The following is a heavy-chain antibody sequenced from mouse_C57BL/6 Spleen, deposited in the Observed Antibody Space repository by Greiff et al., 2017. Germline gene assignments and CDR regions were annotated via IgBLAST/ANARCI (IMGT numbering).Heavy chain of an antibody. V-gene: IGHV1-26*01. J-gene: IGHJ2*01. CDR1: GYTFTDYY. CDR2: INPNNGGT. D-gene: IGHD2-1*01. CDR3: ARSPLIYYGNPFDY. Sequence: VQLQQSGPELVKPGASVKISCKASGYTFTDYYMNWVKQSHGKSLEWIGDINPNNGGTSYNQKFKGKATLTVDKSSSTAYMELRSLTSEDSAVYYCARSPLIYYGNPFDYWGQGTTLTVSS.